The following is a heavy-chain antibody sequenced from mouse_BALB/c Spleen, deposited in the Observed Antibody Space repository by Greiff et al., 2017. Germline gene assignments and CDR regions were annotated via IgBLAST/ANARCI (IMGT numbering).Heavy chain of an antibody. J-gene: IGHJ1*01. D-gene: IGHD1-1*01. Sequence: EVKVVESGGGLVKPGGSLKLSCAASGFTFSSYAMSWVRQTPEKRLEWVASISSGGSTYYPDSVKGRFTISRDNARNILYLQMSSLRSEDTAMYYCARGVYYGSSCWYFDVWGAGTTVTVSS. V-gene: IGHV5-6-5*01. CDR1: GFTFSSYA. CDR2: ISSGGST. CDR3: ARGVYYGSSCWYFDV.